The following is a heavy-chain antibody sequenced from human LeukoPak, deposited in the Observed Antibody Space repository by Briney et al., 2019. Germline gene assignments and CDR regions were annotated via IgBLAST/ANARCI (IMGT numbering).Heavy chain of an antibody. J-gene: IGHJ4*02. Sequence: SETLSLTCAVYGGSFSGYFWNWIRQPPGKGLEWIGEINHSGSTDYNPSLKSRVTISVDTSKNQFSLKLNSVTAADTAVYYCARRGGLTPFGVVMEYHFGYWGQGTLVTVSS. V-gene: IGHV4-34*01. CDR1: GGSFSGYF. CDR2: INHSGST. D-gene: IGHD3-3*01. CDR3: ARRGGLTPFGVVMEYHFGY.